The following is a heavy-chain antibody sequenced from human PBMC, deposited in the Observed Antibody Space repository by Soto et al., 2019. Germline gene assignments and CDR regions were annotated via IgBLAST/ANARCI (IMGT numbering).Heavy chain of an antibody. J-gene: IGHJ4*02. CDR1: GFTFSSYA. D-gene: IGHD6-19*01. CDR3: ARRGIPVARTPYDVDY. Sequence: QVQLVESGGGVVQPGRSLRLSCAASGFTFSSYAMHWVRQAPGKGLEWVAVISYDGSNKYYADSVKGRFTISRDNSKTTLYLQMHSLRAEDTAVYYCARRGIPVARTPYDVDYWGQGTVVSVSS. V-gene: IGHV3-30-3*01. CDR2: ISYDGSNK.